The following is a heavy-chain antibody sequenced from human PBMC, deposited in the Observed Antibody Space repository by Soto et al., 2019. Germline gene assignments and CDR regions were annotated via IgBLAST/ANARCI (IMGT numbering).Heavy chain of an antibody. CDR2: ISGSVVST. CDR1: GFTFSSYA. D-gene: IGHD3-16*01. Sequence: GGSLRLSCAASGFTFSSYAMSWVRQAPGKGLEWVSAISGSVVSTYYADSVKCQFTISRDYSKNTLYLQMNSLRAEDTVVYFCAKELSDRGSYLGAFDIWGQGTMVTVSS. V-gene: IGHV3-23*01. J-gene: IGHJ3*02. CDR3: AKELSDRGSYLGAFDI.